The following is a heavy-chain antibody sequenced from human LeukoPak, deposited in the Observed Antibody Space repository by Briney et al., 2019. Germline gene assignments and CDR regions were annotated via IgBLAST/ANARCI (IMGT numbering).Heavy chain of an antibody. CDR3: ARDHHRRLYDSQARDTFDL. D-gene: IGHD3-22*01. CDR1: GVSFRSYS. V-gene: IGHV3-48*01. Sequence: GGALRLSCAASGVSFRSYSMNWVRQAPGKGLEWVSYISSSTIYYADSVKGRFTISRDNAKLYLQMNSLRAEDTAVYYCARDHHRRLYDSQARDTFDLWGQGTMVTVSS. J-gene: IGHJ3*01. CDR2: ISSSTI.